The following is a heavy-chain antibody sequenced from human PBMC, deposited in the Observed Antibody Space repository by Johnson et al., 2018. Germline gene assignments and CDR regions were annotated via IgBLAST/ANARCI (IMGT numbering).Heavy chain of an antibody. V-gene: IGHV1-69*01. CDR2: IIPIFGTA. D-gene: IGHD2-15*01. Sequence: QVQLVESGAEVKKPGSSVKVSCKASGGTFSSYAISWVRQAPGQGLEWMGGIIPIFGTANYAQKFQGRVTITADESTSTADIELSSLRSEDTAVYYCARDFLRLPDTDVVVVAATEDYYYGMDVWGQGTTVTVSS. J-gene: IGHJ6*02. CDR1: GGTFSSYA. CDR3: ARDFLRLPDTDVVVVAATEDYYYGMDV.